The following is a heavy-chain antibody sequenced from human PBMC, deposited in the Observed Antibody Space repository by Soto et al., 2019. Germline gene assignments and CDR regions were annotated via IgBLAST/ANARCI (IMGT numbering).Heavy chain of an antibody. V-gene: IGHV2-26*01. J-gene: IGHJ5*02. Sequence: SGPTLVNPTETLTLTCTVSGFSLTTGKMGVSWIRQPPGKALEWLAHIFSDNERSYSTSLQGRLTISKDTSGSQVVLSMTNVDPVDTATYYCATDIVYSSGWPNWFDPWGQGTLVTVSS. CDR1: GFSLTTGKMG. CDR2: IFSDNER. D-gene: IGHD6-19*01. CDR3: ATDIVYSSGWPNWFDP.